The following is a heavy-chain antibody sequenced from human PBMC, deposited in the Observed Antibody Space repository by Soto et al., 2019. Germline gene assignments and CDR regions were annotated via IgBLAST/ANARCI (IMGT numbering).Heavy chain of an antibody. CDR3: ARESHDILTGPPWVWYFDL. CDR1: GGSFSGYY. Sequence: QVQLQQWGAGPLRPLETLSLTCGVSGGSFSGYYCAWIRQSPGKGLEGIGEINDRGSINYNPSLKSRVSISVDTSKNHYSLNLRSVTAADTAVYYCARESHDILTGPPWVWYFDLWGRGNLVTVSS. J-gene: IGHJ2*01. CDR2: INDRGSI. V-gene: IGHV4-34*01. D-gene: IGHD3-9*01.